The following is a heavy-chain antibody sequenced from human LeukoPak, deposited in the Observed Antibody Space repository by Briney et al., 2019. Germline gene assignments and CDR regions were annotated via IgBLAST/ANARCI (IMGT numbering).Heavy chain of an antibody. Sequence: PSETLSLTCTVSGGSISSDGYYWSWIRQPPGKGPEWIGHIQHTGGTHYNSSLKSRVTISADRSKNQFSLKLNSVTAADTAVYYCARGFYYSSGWALKWGQGTLVTVSS. CDR3: ARGFYYSSGWALK. V-gene: IGHV4-30-2*01. J-gene: IGHJ4*02. D-gene: IGHD6-19*01. CDR2: IQHTGGT. CDR1: GGSISSDGYY.